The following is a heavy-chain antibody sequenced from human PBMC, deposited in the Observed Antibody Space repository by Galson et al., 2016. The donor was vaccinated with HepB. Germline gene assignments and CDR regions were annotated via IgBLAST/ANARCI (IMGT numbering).Heavy chain of an antibody. CDR1: GFTVSTFY. V-gene: IGHV3-53*01. J-gene: IGHJ6*03. CDR3: ARVGFCSSGSCYPSESYYYYMDV. Sequence: SLRLSCAASGFTVSTFYMNWVRQAPGKGLEWVSVIHNGGGSTYYGDSVKGRFTISRDTSKNTVYLQMNSLRPEDTAVYYCARVGFCSSGSCYPSESYYYYMDVWGKGTTVTVSS. CDR2: IHNGGGST. D-gene: IGHD2-15*01.